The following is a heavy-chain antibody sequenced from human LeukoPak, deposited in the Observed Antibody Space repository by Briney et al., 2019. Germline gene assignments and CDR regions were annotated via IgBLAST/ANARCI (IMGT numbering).Heavy chain of an antibody. V-gene: IGHV3-23*01. J-gene: IGHJ3*02. Sequence: GGSLRLSCAASGFTFRSFAVNWVRQPPGKGLEWVSAISGSAGSTYYADSVKGRFTISRDNSKNTLYLQMNSLRAEDTAVYYCARDSEYYDILTGYYKGAFDIWGQGTMVTVSS. CDR2: ISGSAGST. CDR3: ARDSEYYDILTGYYKGAFDI. CDR1: GFTFRSFA. D-gene: IGHD3-9*01.